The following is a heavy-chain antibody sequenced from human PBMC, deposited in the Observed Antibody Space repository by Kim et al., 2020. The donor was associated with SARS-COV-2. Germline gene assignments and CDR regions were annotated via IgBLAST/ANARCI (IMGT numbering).Heavy chain of an antibody. V-gene: IGHV4-4*02. CDR3: ARVVAASYYYYYGMDV. CDR1: GGSISSSNW. D-gene: IGHD2-15*01. Sequence: SETLSLTCAVSGGSISSSNWWSWVRQPPGTGLEWIGEIYHSGSTNYNPSLKSRVTISVDKSKNQFSLKLSSVTAADTAVYYCARVVAASYYYYYGMDVWGQGTTVTVSS. J-gene: IGHJ6*02. CDR2: IYHSGST.